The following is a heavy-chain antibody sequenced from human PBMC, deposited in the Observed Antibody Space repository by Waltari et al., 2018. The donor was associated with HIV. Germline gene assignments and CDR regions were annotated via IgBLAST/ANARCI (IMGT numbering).Heavy chain of an antibody. CDR3: ASPGPYCGGDCYLD. CDR1: RLVFSDFY. Sequence: QGPLVDSGGGLVKPGGSLRLPCPASRLVFSDFYLSWFRQAPGKGLGWISYISSSGTTIYYRDSVKGRFTISRDNAKNSLSLQMNSLRAEDTAVYYCASPGPYCGGDCYLDWGPGTLVTVSS. D-gene: IGHD2-21*02. CDR2: ISSSGTTI. J-gene: IGHJ4*02. V-gene: IGHV3-11*01.